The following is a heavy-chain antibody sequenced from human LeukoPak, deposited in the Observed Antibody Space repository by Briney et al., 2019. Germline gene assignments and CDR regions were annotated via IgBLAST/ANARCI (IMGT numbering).Heavy chain of an antibody. CDR3: ARSSGWRKSYFDY. J-gene: IGHJ4*02. D-gene: IGHD6-19*01. CDR2: ISSSSSYI. V-gene: IGHV3-21*01. CDR1: GFTFSSYS. Sequence: PGGSLRLSCAASGFTFSSYSMNWVRQAPGKGLEWVSSISSSSSYIYYADSVKGRFTISRDNAKNSLYLQMNSLRAEDTAVYYCARSSGWRKSYFDYWGQGTLVTVSS.